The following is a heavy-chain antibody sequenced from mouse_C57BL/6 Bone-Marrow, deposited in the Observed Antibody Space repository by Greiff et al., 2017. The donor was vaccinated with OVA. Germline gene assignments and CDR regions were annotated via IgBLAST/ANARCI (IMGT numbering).Heavy chain of an antibody. Sequence: VKVVESGAELVRPGASVTLSCKASGYTFTDYEMHWVKQTPVHGLEWIGAIDPENGGTAYNQKFKGKAILTADKSSSTAYMELRSLTSEDSAVDYCTSQGSSGAWFAYWGQGTLVTVAA. V-gene: IGHV1-15*01. CDR3: TSQGSSGAWFAY. CDR1: GYTFTDYE. D-gene: IGHD3-2*02. CDR2: IDPENGGT. J-gene: IGHJ3*01.